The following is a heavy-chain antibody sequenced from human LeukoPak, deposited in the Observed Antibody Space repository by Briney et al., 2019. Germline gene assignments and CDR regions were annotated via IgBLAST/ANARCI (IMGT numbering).Heavy chain of an antibody. CDR3: ARDETTYYYDSGGYYYNFDY. CDR1: GFTFSSYS. Sequence: GGSLRLSCAASGFTFSSYSMNWVRQAPGKGLEWVSYISSSSSTIYYADSVKGRFTISRDNAKNSLYLQMNSLRDEDTAVYYCARDETTYYYDSGGYYYNFDYWGQGTLVTVSS. V-gene: IGHV3-48*02. D-gene: IGHD3-22*01. J-gene: IGHJ4*02. CDR2: ISSSSSTI.